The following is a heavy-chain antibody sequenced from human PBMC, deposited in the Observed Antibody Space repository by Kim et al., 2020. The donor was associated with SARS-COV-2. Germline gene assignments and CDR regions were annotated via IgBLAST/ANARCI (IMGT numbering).Heavy chain of an antibody. V-gene: IGHV4-61*02. CDR2: IYTSGST. J-gene: IGHJ4*02. D-gene: IGHD3-22*01. Sequence: SETLSLTCTVSGGSISSGSYYWSWIRQPAGKGLEWIGRIYTSGSTNYNPSLKSRVTISVDTSKNQFSLKLSSVTAADTAVYYCARGYYDSSKDYWGQGTLVTVSS. CDR3: ARGYYDSSKDY. CDR1: GGSISSGSYY.